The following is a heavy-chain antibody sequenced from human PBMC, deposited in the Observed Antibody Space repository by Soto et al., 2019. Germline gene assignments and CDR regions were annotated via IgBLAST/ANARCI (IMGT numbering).Heavy chain of an antibody. D-gene: IGHD5-18*01. CDR2: ISVYNGYT. CDR3: ARMEVKYGYAHLDY. V-gene: IGHV1-18*01. J-gene: IGHJ4*02. Sequence: QVQLVQSGAEVKKPGASVKVSCKASGYTFADFCFSWVRQAPGQGLEWMGRISVYNGYTKYAQNLQGRVTMTTDTSTMTAIMELRSLRSVETAVYYCARMEVKYGYAHLDYWGQGTLVTVSS. CDR1: GYTFADFC.